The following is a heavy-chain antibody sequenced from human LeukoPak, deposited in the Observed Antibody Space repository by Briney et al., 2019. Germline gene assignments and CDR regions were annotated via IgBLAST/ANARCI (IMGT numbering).Heavy chain of an antibody. CDR2: IGDDGATT. J-gene: IGHJ4*02. Sequence: PVGSLRLSCAASGFTFSTYAMSWVRQTPTKGLEWVSAIGDDGATTYYADSVKGRFTISRDNSKNTLYLQMNSLRAEDTAVYYCAKGVSGWPYYFDYWGRGTLVTVSS. CDR3: AKGVSGWPYYFDY. V-gene: IGHV3-23*01. CDR1: GFTFSTYA. D-gene: IGHD6-19*01.